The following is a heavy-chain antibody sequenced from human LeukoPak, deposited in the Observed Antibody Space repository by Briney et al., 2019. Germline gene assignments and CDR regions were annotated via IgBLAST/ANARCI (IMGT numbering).Heavy chain of an antibody. CDR1: GFTFSSYV. CDR2: IYHSGST. D-gene: IGHD3-9*01. Sequence: GSLRLSCAASGFTFSSYVMSWVRQAPGKGLEWIGSIYHSGSTYYNPSLKSRVTISVDTSKNQFSLKLSSVTAADTAVYYCARSRRSYDILTGSGFDPWGQGTLVTVSS. J-gene: IGHJ5*02. CDR3: ARSRRSYDILTGSGFDP. V-gene: IGHV4-38-2*01.